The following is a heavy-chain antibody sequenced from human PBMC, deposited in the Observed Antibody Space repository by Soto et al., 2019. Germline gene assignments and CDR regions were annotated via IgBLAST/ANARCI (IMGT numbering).Heavy chain of an antibody. CDR1: GYTFTSYD. D-gene: IGHD3-9*01. CDR3: ARNGLRYFDRNWFDP. V-gene: IGHV1-24*01. J-gene: IGHJ5*02. Sequence: ASVKVSCKASGYTFTSYDINWVRQAPGKGLEWMGGFDPEDGETIYAQKFQGRVTMTEDTSTDTAYMELSSLRSEDTAVYYCARNGLRYFDRNWFDPWGQGTLVTVSS. CDR2: FDPEDGET.